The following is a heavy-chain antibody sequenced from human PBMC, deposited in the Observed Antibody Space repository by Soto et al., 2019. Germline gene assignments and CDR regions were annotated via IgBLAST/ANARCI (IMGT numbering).Heavy chain of an antibody. D-gene: IGHD3-16*02. CDR1: GFTFSSYG. V-gene: IGHV3-30*18. J-gene: IGHJ4*02. CDR2: ISYDGSNK. Sequence: GGSLRLSCAASGFTFSSYGMHWVRQAPGKGLEWVAVISYDGSNKYYADSVKGRFTISRDNSKNTLYLQMNSLRAEDTAVYYCAKDRSTDAWDYWGQGTLVTVSS. CDR3: AKDRSTDAWDY.